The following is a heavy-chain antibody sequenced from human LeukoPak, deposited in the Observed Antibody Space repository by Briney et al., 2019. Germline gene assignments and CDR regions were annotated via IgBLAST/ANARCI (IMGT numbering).Heavy chain of an antibody. D-gene: IGHD1-26*01. Sequence: ASVKVSCKSSGYTFTNYYIHWVRQAPGQGLEWMGVINPSGGSTSYAQMFQGRVPMTRDRSTNTLYMELSSLRSEDTAVYYCARVESWEHSGSSQDAFDIWGQGTMVTVSS. CDR1: GYTFTNYY. CDR3: ARVESWEHSGSSQDAFDI. V-gene: IGHV1-46*01. J-gene: IGHJ3*02. CDR2: INPSGGST.